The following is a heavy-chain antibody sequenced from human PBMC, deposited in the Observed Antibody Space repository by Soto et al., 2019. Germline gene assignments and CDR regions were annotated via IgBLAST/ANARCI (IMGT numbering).Heavy chain of an antibody. CDR3: ARMIRSYYYGVDV. CDR1: GGSISRYY. D-gene: IGHD3-22*01. Sequence: SETLSLTCTVSGGSISRYYWRWIRQPPGKGLEWIGHIHYSGSTNYNPSLESRVTISVDTSKNQLSLNLSSVTAADTAVYYCARMIRSYYYGVDVWGQGTTVTVS. CDR2: IHYSGST. V-gene: IGHV4-59*01. J-gene: IGHJ6*02.